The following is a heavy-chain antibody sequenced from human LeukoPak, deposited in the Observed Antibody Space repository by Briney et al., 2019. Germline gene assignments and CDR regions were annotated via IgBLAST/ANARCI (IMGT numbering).Heavy chain of an antibody. CDR2: IRYDGSNK. J-gene: IGHJ4*02. V-gene: IGHV3-30*02. CDR3: ARCDYYGSGSNADY. Sequence: PGGSLRLSCAASGFTFSSYGMHWVRQAPGKGLEWVAFIRYDGSNKYYADSVKGRFTISRDNSKNTLFLQMSSLRVEDTAMYFCARCDYYGSGSNADYWGQGTLVSVSS. CDR1: GFTFSSYG. D-gene: IGHD3-10*01.